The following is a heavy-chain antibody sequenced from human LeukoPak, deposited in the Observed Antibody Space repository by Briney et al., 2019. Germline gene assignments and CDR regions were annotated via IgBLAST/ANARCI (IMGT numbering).Heavy chain of an antibody. Sequence: GGSLRLSCAASGFPFSSYAMTWVRQAPGKGLKWVSFINARGNGVEYADSVKGRFTISRDNAKNSVYLQMNSLRADDTAIYYCARGPGYCNGGSCYSWFDSWGQGTLVTVSS. J-gene: IGHJ5*01. D-gene: IGHD2-15*01. CDR2: INARGNGV. CDR1: GFPFSSYA. CDR3: ARGPGYCNGGSCYSWFDS. V-gene: IGHV3-21*05.